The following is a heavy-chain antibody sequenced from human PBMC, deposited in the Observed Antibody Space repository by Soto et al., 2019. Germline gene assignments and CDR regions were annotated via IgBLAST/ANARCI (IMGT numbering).Heavy chain of an antibody. V-gene: IGHV3-23*01. CDR3: VREGRGSFDF. Sequence: GSLRLSCAASGFIFTNYAMNWVRQAPGKGLEWVSVIGGRGNSAYYADSVQGRFTISRDNSKNTLSLQMSSLTADDTAIYYCVREGRGSFDFWGRGTMVTVSS. D-gene: IGHD5-12*01. CDR2: IGGRGNSA. CDR1: GFIFTNYA. J-gene: IGHJ3*01.